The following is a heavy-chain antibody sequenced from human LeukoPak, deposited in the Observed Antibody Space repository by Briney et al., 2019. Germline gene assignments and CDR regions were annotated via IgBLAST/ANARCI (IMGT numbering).Heavy chain of an antibody. CDR1: GFTFSSYE. D-gene: IGHD3-22*01. CDR2: ISSSGSTI. CDR3: TTDPMRPSSSGYYGKFDY. Sequence: GGSLRLSCAASGFTFSSYEMNWVRQAPGKGLEWVSYISSSGSTIYYADSVKGRFTISRDNAKNSLYLQMNSLKTEDTAVYYCTTDPMRPSSSGYYGKFDYWGQGSLVTVSS. V-gene: IGHV3-48*03. J-gene: IGHJ4*02.